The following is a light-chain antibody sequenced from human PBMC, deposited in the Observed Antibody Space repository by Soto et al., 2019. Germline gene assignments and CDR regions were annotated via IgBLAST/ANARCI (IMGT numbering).Light chain of an antibody. V-gene: IGLV1-40*01. CDR1: SSNIGAGYD. CDR3: YSYAGPNIVDV. CDR2: GNS. Sequence: QSVLTQPPSVSGAPGQRVTISCTGSSSNIGAGYDVHWYQQLPGTAPKLLIYGNSNRPSGVPDRFSGSKSGTSASLAITGLQAEDEADYYCYSYAGPNIVDVFGGGTKVTVL. J-gene: IGLJ3*02.